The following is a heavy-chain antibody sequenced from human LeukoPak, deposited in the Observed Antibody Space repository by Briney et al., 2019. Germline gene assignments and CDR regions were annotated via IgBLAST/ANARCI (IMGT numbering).Heavy chain of an antibody. Sequence: GGSLRLSCTASGFSFSSYTMNWVRQAPGKGLEGVSSIIGSGGGTNYADSVKGRFTISRDTSKNTLYLQMNSLRAEDTAIYYCAKDLWYSASLCFDYWGQGTLVTVSS. D-gene: IGHD6-13*01. CDR3: AKDLWYSASLCFDY. V-gene: IGHV3-23*01. CDR1: GFSFSSYT. J-gene: IGHJ4*02. CDR2: IIGSGGGT.